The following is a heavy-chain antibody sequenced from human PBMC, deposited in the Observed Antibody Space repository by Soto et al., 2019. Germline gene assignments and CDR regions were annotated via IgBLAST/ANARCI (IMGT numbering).Heavy chain of an antibody. J-gene: IGHJ4*02. Sequence: VQLVESGGGVVQPGRSLRLSCAASGFTFSDYAMHWVRQALGKGLEWVAVVSHDGRKTHYADSVKGRFTISRDSSKHTVSLEMTSLRAEDTAGYYCAKGGRQWLVTSDFNYWGQGALVTVSS. CDR3: AKGGRQWLVTSDFNY. CDR1: GFTFSDYA. V-gene: IGHV3-30*18. CDR2: VSHDGRKT. D-gene: IGHD6-19*01.